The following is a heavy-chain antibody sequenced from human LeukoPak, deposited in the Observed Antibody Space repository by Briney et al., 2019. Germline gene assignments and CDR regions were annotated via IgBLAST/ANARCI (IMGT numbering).Heavy chain of an antibody. J-gene: IGHJ6*02. CDR1: GFTFSSYW. D-gene: IGHD2-2*01. CDR2: INSDGSST. CDR3: ARDNPPYCSSTGCPKYYYYYYGMDV. V-gene: IGHV3-74*01. Sequence: PGGSLRLSCAASGFTFSSYWMHWVRQAPGKGLVWVSRINSDGSSTSYADSVKGRFTISRDNAKNTLYLQMNSLRAEDTAVYYCARDNPPYCSSTGCPKYYYYYYGMDVWGQGTTVTVSS.